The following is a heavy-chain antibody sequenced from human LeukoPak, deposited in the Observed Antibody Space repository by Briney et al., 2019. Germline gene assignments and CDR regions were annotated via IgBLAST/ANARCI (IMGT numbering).Heavy chain of an antibody. Sequence: NPSETLSLTCTVSGGSFSGYFWHWIRQPPGKGLEWIGYIYYSGSTNYNPSLKSRVTISVDTSKNQFSLKLSSVTAADTAVYYCARHYYESYNWFDPWGQGTLVTVSS. J-gene: IGHJ5*02. V-gene: IGHV4-59*08. CDR2: IYYSGST. D-gene: IGHD3-22*01. CDR3: ARHYYESYNWFDP. CDR1: GGSFSGYF.